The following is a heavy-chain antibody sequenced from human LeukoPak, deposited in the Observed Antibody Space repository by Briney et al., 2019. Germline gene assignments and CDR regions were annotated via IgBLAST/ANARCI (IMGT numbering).Heavy chain of an antibody. D-gene: IGHD2-15*01. CDR2: ISSSGSTI. V-gene: IGHV3-48*04. CDR1: GFIFSSYS. Sequence: GGSLRLSCAASGFIFSSYSMNWVRQAPGKGLEWVSYISSSGSTIYYADSVKGRFTISRDNAKNSLFLQMNSLRAEDTAVYYCARVLRYCSGGNCYSGGLGYMDVWGKGTAVTISS. CDR3: ARVLRYCSGGNCYSGGLGYMDV. J-gene: IGHJ6*03.